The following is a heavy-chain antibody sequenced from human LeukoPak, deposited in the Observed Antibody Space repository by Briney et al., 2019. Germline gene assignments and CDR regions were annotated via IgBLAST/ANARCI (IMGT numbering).Heavy chain of an antibody. Sequence: GGSLRLSCAASGFTFSSYSMNWVRQAPGKGLEWVSSISSSSSYIYYADSVKGRFTISRDNAKNSLYLQMNSLRADDTAVYYCARDLVSYGSGSSTDYWGQGTLVTVSS. V-gene: IGHV3-21*01. CDR3: ARDLVSYGSGSSTDY. J-gene: IGHJ4*02. CDR2: ISSSSSYI. CDR1: GFTFSSYS. D-gene: IGHD3-10*01.